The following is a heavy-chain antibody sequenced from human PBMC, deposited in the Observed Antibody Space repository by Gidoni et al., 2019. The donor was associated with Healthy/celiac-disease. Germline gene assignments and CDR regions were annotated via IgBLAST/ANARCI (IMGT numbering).Heavy chain of an antibody. CDR1: GFTFSSYS. V-gene: IGHV3-48*02. CDR2: ISSSSSTI. J-gene: IGHJ6*02. D-gene: IGHD6-13*01. Sequence: EVQLVESGGGLVQPGGSLRLSCAASGFTFSSYSMNWVRQAPGKGLEWVSYISSSSSTIYYADSVKGRFTISRDNAKNSLYLQMNSLRDEDTAVYYCARDRNRIAAAARPHYGMDVWGQGTTVTVSS. CDR3: ARDRNRIAAAARPHYGMDV.